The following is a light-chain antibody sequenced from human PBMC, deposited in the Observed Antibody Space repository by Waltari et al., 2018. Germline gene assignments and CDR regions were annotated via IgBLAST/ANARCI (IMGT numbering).Light chain of an antibody. CDR2: KAS. CDR3: QQYNSNSKT. CDR1: QSISSW. V-gene: IGKV1-5*03. Sequence: DIQMTQSPSTLSASVGDRVTITCRASQSISSWFAWYQQKPGKAPKLLIYKASSLERGVPSRFSGSGSGTEFTLTISSLQPDDFATYYCQQYNSNSKTFGQGTKVEIK. J-gene: IGKJ1*01.